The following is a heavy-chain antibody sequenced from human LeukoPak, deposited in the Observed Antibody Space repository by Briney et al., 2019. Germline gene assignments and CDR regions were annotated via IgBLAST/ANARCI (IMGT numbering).Heavy chain of an antibody. CDR2: FDPEDGET. D-gene: IGHD2-15*01. CDR3: AASTDIVVVVAADY. CDR1: GYTLTELS. Sequence: ASVKVSCKVSGYTLTELSMHWVRQAPGKGLEWMGGFDPEDGETIYAQKFQGRVTMTEDTSTDTAYMELSSLRSEGTAVYYCAASTDIVVVVAADYWGQGTLVTVSS. V-gene: IGHV1-24*01. J-gene: IGHJ4*02.